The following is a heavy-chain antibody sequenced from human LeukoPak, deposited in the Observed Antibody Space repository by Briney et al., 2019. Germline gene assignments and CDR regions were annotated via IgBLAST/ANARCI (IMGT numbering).Heavy chain of an antibody. CDR2: IYNSGST. CDR1: GGSISSGSYY. V-gene: IGHV4-39*01. CDR3: VRTRVYSSGWGENWFDP. D-gene: IGHD6-19*01. Sequence: SETLSLTCTVSGGSISSGSYYWGWIRQPPGKGLEWIGSIYNSGSTYYNPSLKSRVTISVDTSKNQFSLKLSSVTAADTAVYYCVRTRVYSSGWGENWFDPWGQGTLVTVSS. J-gene: IGHJ5*02.